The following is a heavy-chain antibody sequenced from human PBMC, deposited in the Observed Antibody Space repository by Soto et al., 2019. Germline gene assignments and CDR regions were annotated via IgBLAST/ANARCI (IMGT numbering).Heavy chain of an antibody. J-gene: IGHJ4*02. D-gene: IGHD6-19*01. CDR3: ARGQWLDNS. Sequence: SETLSLTCAVYGGSFSDYSWSWIRQPPGKGLEWIGEINHSGSTNYNPSLKSRVTISVDTSKKQFSLNLNSVTAADTAVYYCARGQWLDNSWGQGTLVTVSS. CDR1: GGSFSDYS. V-gene: IGHV4-34*01. CDR2: INHSGST.